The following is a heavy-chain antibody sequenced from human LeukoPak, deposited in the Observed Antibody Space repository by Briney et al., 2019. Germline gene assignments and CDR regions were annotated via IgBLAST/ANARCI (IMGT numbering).Heavy chain of an antibody. CDR1: GFTFNSYS. J-gene: IGHJ4*02. Sequence: GGSLRLSCAASGFTFNSYSMNWVRQAPGKGLEWVSSISSSNKYIYYADSVKGRFTISRDNAKNSLYLQMNSLRAEDTAVYYCARGVATRYFDYWGQGTLVTVSS. CDR3: ARGVATRYFDY. CDR2: ISSSNKYI. D-gene: IGHD2-15*01. V-gene: IGHV3-21*01.